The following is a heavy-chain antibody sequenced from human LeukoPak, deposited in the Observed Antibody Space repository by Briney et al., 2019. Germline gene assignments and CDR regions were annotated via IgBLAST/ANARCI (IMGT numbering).Heavy chain of an antibody. J-gene: IGHJ6*03. Sequence: SQTLSLTCTVSGGSISSGSYYWSWIRQPAGKGLEWIGRIYTSGSTNYNPSLKSRVTISVDTSKNQFSLKLGSVTAADTAVYYCARDGYYDILTGYYYYYMDVWGKGTTVTVSS. V-gene: IGHV4-61*02. D-gene: IGHD3-9*01. CDR2: IYTSGST. CDR1: GGSISSGSYY. CDR3: ARDGYYDILTGYYYYYMDV.